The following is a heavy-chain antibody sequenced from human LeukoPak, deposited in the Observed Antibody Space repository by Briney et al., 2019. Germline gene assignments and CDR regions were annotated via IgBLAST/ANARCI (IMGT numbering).Heavy chain of an antibody. CDR1: GFTFSSYW. V-gene: IGHV3-7*01. D-gene: IGHD3-22*01. CDR2: IKQDGSEK. Sequence: GGSLRLFCAASGFTFSSYWMSWVRQAPGKGLEWVANIKQDGSEKHYVDSVKGRFTISRDNAKNSLYLQMNSLRPDDTAVYYCARLWYYDSGGVHDAFDIWGQGTMVTVSS. CDR3: ARLWYYDSGGVHDAFDI. J-gene: IGHJ3*02.